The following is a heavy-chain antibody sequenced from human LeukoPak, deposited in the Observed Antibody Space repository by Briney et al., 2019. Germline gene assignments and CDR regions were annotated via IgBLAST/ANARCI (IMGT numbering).Heavy chain of an antibody. CDR1: GFPFRRYW. J-gene: IGHJ4*02. CDR3: ARGRPHGNDY. Sequence: GSLGLSCAASGFPFRRYWINWVRQAPGKGLVWVSRIASDGRSTTYADSVKGRFSISRDNAKNTLYLQMNSLRVEDTAVYYCARGRPHGNDYWGQGTLVTVSS. V-gene: IGHV3-74*01. CDR2: IASDGRST. D-gene: IGHD4-23*01.